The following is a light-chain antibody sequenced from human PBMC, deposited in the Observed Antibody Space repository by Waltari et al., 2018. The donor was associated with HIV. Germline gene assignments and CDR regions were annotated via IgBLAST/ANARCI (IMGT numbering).Light chain of an antibody. Sequence: QSVLTQPPSAPGTPGQRIILSCSGSSSNIGSDAVYWYQQFPGTAPKLLIFNSNQRPSGVPDRFSASKSGTSASRAISGLQSDDEADYYCATWDHELDSWVFGGGTKLTVL. J-gene: IGLJ3*02. CDR1: SSNIGSDA. CDR3: ATWDHELDSWV. V-gene: IGLV1-44*01. CDR2: NSN.